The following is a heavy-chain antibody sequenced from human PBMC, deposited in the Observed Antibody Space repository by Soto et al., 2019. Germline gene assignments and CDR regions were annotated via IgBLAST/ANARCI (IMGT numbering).Heavy chain of an antibody. J-gene: IGHJ5*02. Sequence: GASVKVSCKTSGYTSSNYGITWVRQAPGQPLEWLGWISLYSDGTNYAQKFQGRVSMTTGTSTTTAYMELRSLRSDDTAVYYCARVVPGAEAWFGPWGQGTLVTVSS. CDR1: GYTSSNYG. CDR2: ISLYSDGT. D-gene: IGHD2-2*01. CDR3: ARVVPGAEAWFGP. V-gene: IGHV1-18*01.